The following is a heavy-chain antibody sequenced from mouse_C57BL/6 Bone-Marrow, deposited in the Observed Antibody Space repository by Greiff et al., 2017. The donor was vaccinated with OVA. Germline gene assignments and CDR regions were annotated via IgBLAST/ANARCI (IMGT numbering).Heavy chain of an antibody. J-gene: IGHJ3*01. CDR3: ARHYDYVASY. CDR1: GYTFTDYY. CDR2: INPYNGGT. V-gene: IGHV1-19*01. D-gene: IGHD2-4*01. Sequence: DVKLQESGPVLVKPGASVKMSCKASGYTFTDYYMNWVKQSHGKSLEWIGVINPYNGGTSYNQKFKGKATLTVDKSSSPAYMELNSLTSEDSAVYYCARHYDYVASYWGQGTLVTVSA.